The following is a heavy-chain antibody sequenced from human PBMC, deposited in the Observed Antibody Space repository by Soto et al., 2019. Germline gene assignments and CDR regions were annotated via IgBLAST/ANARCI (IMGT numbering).Heavy chain of an antibody. V-gene: IGHV1-3*04. J-gene: IGHJ3*02. Sequence: ASVKVSCKACGDTLTMYAMHWVRQAPGQRLEWMGWINSGNGDTIYSQKFQGRVTLTRDTSASTAYMALSSLRSEDTAVYYCARPGVAYDAFDILVQRTMVNLSS. CDR1: GDTLTMYA. CDR3: ARPGVAYDAFDI. CDR2: INSGNGDT. D-gene: IGHD3-3*01.